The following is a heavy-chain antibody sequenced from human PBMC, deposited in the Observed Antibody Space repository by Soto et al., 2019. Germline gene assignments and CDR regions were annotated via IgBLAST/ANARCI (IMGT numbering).Heavy chain of an antibody. CDR3: ARHPSIVVVTAAHNWFDP. Sequence: GESVKISCKGSGYSFTSYCISWVRQMPWKGLEWMGRIDPSDSYTNYSPSFQGHVTISADKSISTAYLQWSSLKASDTAMYYCARHPSIVVVTAAHNWFDPWGQGSMMTV. D-gene: IGHD2-2*01. J-gene: IGHJ5*02. V-gene: IGHV5-10-1*01. CDR2: IDPSDSYT. CDR1: GYSFTSYC.